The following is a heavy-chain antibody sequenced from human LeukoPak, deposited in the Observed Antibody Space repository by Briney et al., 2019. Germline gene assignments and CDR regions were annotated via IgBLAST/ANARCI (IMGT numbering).Heavy chain of an antibody. D-gene: IGHD1-26*01. Sequence: GGSLRLSCVASGFTFSNYAVNWVRQAPGKGLEWVSCISYNGGSAHYADSVKGRFTISRDNAKNSLYLQMNSLRAEDTAVYYCARDFRWWELLFDYWGQGTLVTVSS. CDR1: GFTFSNYA. V-gene: IGHV3-21*01. CDR3: ARDFRWWELLFDY. J-gene: IGHJ4*02. CDR2: ISYNGGSA.